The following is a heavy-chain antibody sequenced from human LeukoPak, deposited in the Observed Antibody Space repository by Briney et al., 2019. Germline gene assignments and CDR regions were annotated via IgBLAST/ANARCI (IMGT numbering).Heavy chain of an antibody. V-gene: IGHV3-30*18. Sequence: PGGSLRLSCAASGFTFSSYGMHWVRQAPGKGLEWVAVISYDGSNKYYADSVKGRFTISRDNSKNTLYLQMNSLRAEDTAVYYCAKVHHMVRGVSDYWGQGTLVTVSS. J-gene: IGHJ4*02. CDR2: ISYDGSNK. CDR3: AKVHHMVRGVSDY. CDR1: GFTFSSYG. D-gene: IGHD3-10*01.